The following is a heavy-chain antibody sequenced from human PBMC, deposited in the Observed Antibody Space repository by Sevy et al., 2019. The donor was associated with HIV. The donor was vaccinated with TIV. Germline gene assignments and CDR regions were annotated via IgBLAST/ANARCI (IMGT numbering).Heavy chain of an antibody. D-gene: IGHD4-4*01. CDR3: TTSYSNYYYSDY. J-gene: IGHJ4*02. Sequence: GGSLRLSCPASGFTFSNAWMNWVRQAPGKGLEWVGRIKSKTDSGTTDYAAPVKGRFTISRDDSKNTLYLQMNSLKTEDTAVYYCTTSYSNYYYSDYWGQGTLVTVSS. CDR2: IKSKTDSGTT. CDR1: GFTFSNAW. V-gene: IGHV3-15*07.